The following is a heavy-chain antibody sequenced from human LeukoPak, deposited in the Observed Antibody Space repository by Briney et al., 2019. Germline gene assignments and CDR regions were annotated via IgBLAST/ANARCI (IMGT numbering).Heavy chain of an antibody. Sequence: PSETLSLTCTVSVGSISGYYWTWIRQSPGKGLEWIGYIHYSGSTNYNPSLKSRVTISLDTSKSQFSLKLSSVTAADTAVYYCARADGTNYYYYGMDVWGQGTTVTVSS. CDR2: IHYSGST. D-gene: IGHD2-2*01. CDR3: ARADGTNYYYYGMDV. CDR1: VGSISGYY. V-gene: IGHV4-59*01. J-gene: IGHJ6*02.